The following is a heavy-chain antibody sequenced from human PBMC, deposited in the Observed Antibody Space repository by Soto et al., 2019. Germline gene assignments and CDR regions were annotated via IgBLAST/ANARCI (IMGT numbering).Heavy chain of an antibody. CDR2: IKSKTDGGTT. D-gene: IGHD3-16*02. CDR1: GFTFSNAW. J-gene: IGHJ3*02. V-gene: IGHV3-15*07. CDR3: TTDPSRWDYVWGSYRSDAFDI. Sequence: GGSLRLSCAASGFTFSNAWMNWVRQAPGKGLEWVGRIKSKTDGGTTDYAAPVKGRFTISRDDSKNTLYLQMNSLKTEDTAVYYCTTDPSRWDYVWGSYRSDAFDIWGQGTMVTVSS.